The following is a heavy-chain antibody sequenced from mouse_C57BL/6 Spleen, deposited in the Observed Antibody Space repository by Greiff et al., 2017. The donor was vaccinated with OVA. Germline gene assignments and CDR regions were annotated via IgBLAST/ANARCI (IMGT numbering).Heavy chain of an antibody. CDR1: GFTFSSYT. Sequence: EVKLMESGGGLVKPGGSLKLSCAASGFTFSSYTMSWVRQTPEKRLEWVATISGGGGNTYYPDSVKGRFTISRDNAKNTLYLQMSSLRSEDTALYYCARRGDGSPYFDYWGQGTTLTVSS. D-gene: IGHD2-3*01. J-gene: IGHJ2*01. V-gene: IGHV5-9*01. CDR2: ISGGGGNT. CDR3: ARRGDGSPYFDY.